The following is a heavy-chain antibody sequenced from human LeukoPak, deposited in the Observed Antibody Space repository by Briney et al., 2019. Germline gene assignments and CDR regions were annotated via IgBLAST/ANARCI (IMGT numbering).Heavy chain of an antibody. CDR1: GYTFTSYG. J-gene: IGHJ6*02. Sequence: ASVKVSCKASGYTFTSYGISWLRQAPGQGLEWMGWISAYNGNTNYAQKLQGRVTMTTDTSTSTAYMELRSLRSDDTAVYYCARKTYYDFWSGYLGSIYYYGMDVWGQGTTVTVSS. CDR3: ARKTYYDFWSGYLGSIYYYGMDV. D-gene: IGHD3-3*01. V-gene: IGHV1-18*01. CDR2: ISAYNGNT.